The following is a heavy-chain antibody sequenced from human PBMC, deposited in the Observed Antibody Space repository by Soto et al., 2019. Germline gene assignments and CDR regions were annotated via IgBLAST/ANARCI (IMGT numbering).Heavy chain of an antibody. CDR1: GFSFSNYA. J-gene: IGHJ3*02. Sequence: EVQLLESGGGLVQPGGSLRLSCAVSGFSFSNYAMSWVRQAPGKGLEWVSAIDGPGENTHYADSVKGRFTFSRDNSKNTLYLQMKSLRAEDTAVYYCAKQVTAWYNDAFDMWGQGTRVTVSS. CDR2: IDGPGENT. D-gene: IGHD1-1*01. V-gene: IGHV3-23*01. CDR3: AKQVTAWYNDAFDM.